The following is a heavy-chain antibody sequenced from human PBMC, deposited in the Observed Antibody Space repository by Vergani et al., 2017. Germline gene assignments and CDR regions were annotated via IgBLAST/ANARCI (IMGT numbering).Heavy chain of an antibody. J-gene: IGHJ3*02. D-gene: IGHD6-19*01. CDR1: GFTFSSYG. Sequence: QVQLVESGGGVVQPGGSLRLSCAASGFTFSSYGMHWVRQAPGKGLEWVAFIRYDGSNKYYADSVKGRFTISRDNSKNTLYLQMNSLRAEDTAVYYCARLDLYSSGWLEPADDAFDIWGQGTMVTVSS. CDR3: ARLDLYSSGWLEPADDAFDI. CDR2: IRYDGSNK. V-gene: IGHV3-30*02.